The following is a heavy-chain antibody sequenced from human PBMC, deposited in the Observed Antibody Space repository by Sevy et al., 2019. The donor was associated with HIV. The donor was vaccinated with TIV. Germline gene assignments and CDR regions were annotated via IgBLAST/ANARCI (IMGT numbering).Heavy chain of an antibody. V-gene: IGHV3-23*01. CDR3: ATRXLSSSFYXXYGMDV. D-gene: IGHD6-13*01. Sequence: GGSLRLSCAAXGFTFSSYTMSWVRQAPGKGLEWVSAISGSGRYTYDADSVKGRFTLSRDNSKNTLYLQMNSLRAEDTAVYXCATRXLSSSFYXXYGMDVWGQGTTVTVSS. CDR2: ISGSGRYT. CDR1: GFTFSSYT. J-gene: IGHJ6*02.